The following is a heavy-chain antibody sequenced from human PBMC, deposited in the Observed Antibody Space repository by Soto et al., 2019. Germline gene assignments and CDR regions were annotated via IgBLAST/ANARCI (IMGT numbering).Heavy chain of an antibody. CDR1: RGTFTNYA. J-gene: IGHJ4*02. Sequence: QVYLMQSGAEVKKPGSSVKVSCKALRGTFTNYAFSWVRQAPGQGLEWMGGIMPFFGSGNYAQKFQGRINITADKSTSSVYLELTSLRSEDTAVYYCARDRAGYYSHFVYWGQGTLVTVSS. CDR3: ARDRAGYYSHFVY. CDR2: IMPFFGSG. V-gene: IGHV1-69*06. D-gene: IGHD3-22*01.